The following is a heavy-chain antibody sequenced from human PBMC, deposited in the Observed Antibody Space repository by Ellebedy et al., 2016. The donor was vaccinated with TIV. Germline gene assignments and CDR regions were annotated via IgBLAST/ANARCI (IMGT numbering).Heavy chain of an antibody. CDR2: IWFDGSSR. J-gene: IGHJ5*02. V-gene: IGHV3-33*01. D-gene: IGHD3-22*01. CDR3: ARGAYLYDTSGYYGLDP. Sequence: PGGSLRLSCAASGFTFSDHGMHWVRQAPGKGLEWVAVIWFDGSSRYYADSVKGRFTTSRDNSKNTMYLQMNSLRAEDTAVYYCARGAYLYDTSGYYGLDPWGQGAQVTVSS. CDR1: GFTFSDHG.